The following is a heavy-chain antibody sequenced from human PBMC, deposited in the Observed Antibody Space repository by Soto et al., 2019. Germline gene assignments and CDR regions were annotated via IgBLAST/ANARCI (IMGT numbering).Heavy chain of an antibody. Sequence: QVQLVQSGAEVKKPGSSVKVSCKASGGTFSSYAISWVRQASGQGIEWMGGIIPIFGTANYAQKFQGRVTITADKSTSTAYMELSSLRSEDTAVYYCARADDYSNYVSWFDPWCQGTLVTVSS. J-gene: IGHJ5*02. CDR2: IIPIFGTA. CDR3: ARADDYSNYVSWFDP. CDR1: GGTFSSYA. V-gene: IGHV1-69*06. D-gene: IGHD4-4*01.